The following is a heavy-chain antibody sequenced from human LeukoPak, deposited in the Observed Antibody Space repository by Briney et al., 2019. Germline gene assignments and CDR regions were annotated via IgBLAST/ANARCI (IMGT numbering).Heavy chain of an antibody. CDR1: GFTFDDYA. Sequence: PGGSLRLSCAASGFTFDDYAMHWVRQAPGKGLEWVSGISWNSGSIGYADSVKGRFTISRDNAKNSLYLQMNSLRAEDTALYYCAKGRNYDFWSGYPDYWGQGTLVTVS. D-gene: IGHD3-3*01. CDR2: ISWNSGSI. CDR3: AKGRNYDFWSGYPDY. V-gene: IGHV3-9*01. J-gene: IGHJ4*02.